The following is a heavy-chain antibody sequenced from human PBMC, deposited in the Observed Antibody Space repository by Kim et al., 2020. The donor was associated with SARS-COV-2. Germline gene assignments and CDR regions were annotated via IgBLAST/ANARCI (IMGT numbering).Heavy chain of an antibody. Sequence: SETLSLTCTVSGGSISSGGYYWSWIRQHPGKGLEWIGYIYYSGSTYYNPSLKSRVTISVDTSKNQFSLKLSSVTAADTAVYYCARVYYYDSSGPQYYFDYWGQGTLVTVSS. V-gene: IGHV4-31*03. J-gene: IGHJ4*02. D-gene: IGHD3-22*01. CDR2: IYYSGST. CDR1: GGSISSGGYY. CDR3: ARVYYYDSSGPQYYFDY.